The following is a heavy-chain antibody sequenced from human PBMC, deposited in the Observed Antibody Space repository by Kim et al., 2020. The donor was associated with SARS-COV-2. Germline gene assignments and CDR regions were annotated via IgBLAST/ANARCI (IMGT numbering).Heavy chain of an antibody. CDR2: IGTLGDS. D-gene: IGHD6-19*01. CDR1: GFTFSNYD. CDR3: VRSPKSGWHPEFDY. V-gene: IGHV3-13*01. J-gene: IGHJ4*02. Sequence: GGYLRLSCVASGFTFSNYDMHWVRQATGKGLEWVSAIGTLGDSYYPDSVKGRFTISRENAKNSLYLQMNSLRDGDTAVYYCVRSPKSGWHPEFDYWGQGSLVTVSS.